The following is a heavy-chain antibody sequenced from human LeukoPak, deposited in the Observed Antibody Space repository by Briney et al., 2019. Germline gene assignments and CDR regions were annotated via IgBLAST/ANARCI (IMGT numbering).Heavy chain of an antibody. CDR3: AKVRGATGNWFDP. CDR1: GFTVSSNY. CDR2: IYSGGST. Sequence: GGSLRLSCAASGFTVSSNYMSWARQAPGKGLEWVSVIYSGGSTYYADSVKGRFTISRDNSKNTLYLQMNSLRAEDTAVYYCAKVRGATGNWFDPWGQGTLVTVSS. D-gene: IGHD1-26*01. V-gene: IGHV3-53*01. J-gene: IGHJ5*02.